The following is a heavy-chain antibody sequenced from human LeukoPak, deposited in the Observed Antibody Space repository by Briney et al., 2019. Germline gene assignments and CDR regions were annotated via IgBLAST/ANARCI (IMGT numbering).Heavy chain of an antibody. V-gene: IGHV1-46*01. J-gene: IGHJ4*02. D-gene: IGHD1-26*01. CDR2: INPSGGST. CDR3: ARSIGPGTFDY. CDR1: GYTFTNYY. Sequence: ASVPVSFMASGYTFTNYYMHWVRQAPGQGGEWMGIINPSGGSTIYAQKFQGRVTMTRDMSTSTVYIEPSSLRSEDTAVYYCARSIGPGTFDYWGQGTLVTVSS.